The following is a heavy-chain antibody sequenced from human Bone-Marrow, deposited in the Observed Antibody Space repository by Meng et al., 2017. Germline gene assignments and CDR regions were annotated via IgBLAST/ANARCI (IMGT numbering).Heavy chain of an antibody. CDR2: VWFDGSNQ. CDR1: GFTFSSYG. CDR3: ARGILTAYHESHFDY. V-gene: IGHV3-33*01. Sequence: GESLKISCAASGFTFSSYGMHWVRQAPGKGLEWLGSVWFDGSNQFYADSVKGRFTISRDNSKNTLYLQMNSLRVEDTAVYFCARGILTAYHESHFDYWGQGTLVTVSS. J-gene: IGHJ4*02. D-gene: IGHD3-9*01.